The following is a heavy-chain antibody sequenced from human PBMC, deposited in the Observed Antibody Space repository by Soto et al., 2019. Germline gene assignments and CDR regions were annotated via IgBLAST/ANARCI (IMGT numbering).Heavy chain of an antibody. CDR2: INAGNGNT. J-gene: IGHJ4*02. CDR3: ARSIVGVTALDY. CDR1: GYTFTSYA. D-gene: IGHD2-21*02. Sequence: QVQLVQSGAEEKKPGASVKVSCKASGYTFTSYAMHWVRQAPGQRLEWMGWINAGNGNTKYSQKFQGRVTITRETSAGTAYMELSSLRSEDTAVYYCARSIVGVTALDYWGQGTLVTVSS. V-gene: IGHV1-3*05.